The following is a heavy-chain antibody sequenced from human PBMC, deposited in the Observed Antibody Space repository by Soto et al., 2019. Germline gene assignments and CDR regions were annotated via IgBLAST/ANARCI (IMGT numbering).Heavy chain of an antibody. CDR2: ISYDVRTK. J-gene: IGHJ6*02. Sequence: QVQLVESGGGVVPPGRSLRLSCAASGFTFSTYSIHWVRQAPGRGLEWVALISYDVRTKYYADSVKGRFTISRDNSKNTLFLQRNSLRGEDTTVYYCARDSRMDVWGQGTTVTVS. CDR1: GFTFSTYS. V-gene: IGHV3-30-3*01. CDR3: ARDSRMDV.